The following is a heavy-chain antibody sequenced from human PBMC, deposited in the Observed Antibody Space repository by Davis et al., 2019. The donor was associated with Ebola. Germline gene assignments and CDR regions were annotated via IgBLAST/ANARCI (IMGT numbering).Heavy chain of an antibody. V-gene: IGHV3-30*03. CDR3: ARGGGSYYVSHYYYYYGMDV. CDR2: ISYDGSNK. Sequence: GESLKIPCAASGFTFSSYGMHWVRQAPGKGLEWVAVISYDGSNKYYADSVKGRFTISRDNSKNTLYLQMNSLRAEDTAVYYCARGGGSYYVSHYYYYYGMDVWGKGTTVTVSS. D-gene: IGHD1-26*01. CDR1: GFTFSSYG. J-gene: IGHJ6*04.